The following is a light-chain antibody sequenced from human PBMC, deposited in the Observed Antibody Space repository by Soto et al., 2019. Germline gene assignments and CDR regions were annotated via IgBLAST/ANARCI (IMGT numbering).Light chain of an antibody. CDR2: EVS. Sequence: QSALTQPASVSGSPGQSVTISCTGTNSDIGSYNYVSWYQQHPGKAPEVLIFEVSNRPSGVPIRFSGSKSGNTASLTISGLQAEDETDYYCSSYTSSHTWVFGGGTKLTVL. J-gene: IGLJ2*01. CDR3: SSYTSSHTWV. V-gene: IGLV2-14*01. CDR1: NSDIGSYNY.